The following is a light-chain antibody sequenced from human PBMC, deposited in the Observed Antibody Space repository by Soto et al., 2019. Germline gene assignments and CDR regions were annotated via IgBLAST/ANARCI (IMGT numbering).Light chain of an antibody. CDR2: DAS. V-gene: IGKV3-15*01. J-gene: IGKJ2*01. CDR3: EQYNNWLPIYT. CDR1: QIVSSN. Sequence: EIVMTQSPATLSVSPGERATLSCRASQIVSSNVAWYQQKAGQAPRLLINDASTRATGIPARFRGSGSGTEFTLTTSTRKSEDFAVYTCEQYNNWLPIYTLGRGT.